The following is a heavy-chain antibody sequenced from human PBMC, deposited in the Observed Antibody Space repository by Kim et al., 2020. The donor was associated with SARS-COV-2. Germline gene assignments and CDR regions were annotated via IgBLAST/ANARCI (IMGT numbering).Heavy chain of an antibody. CDR3: ARGTVKPKIVVGRVFDI. D-gene: IGHD3-22*01. J-gene: IGHJ3*02. CDR1: GGSFSGYY. V-gene: IGHV4-34*01. Sequence: SETLSLTCAVYGGSFSGYYWSWIRQPPGKGLEWIGEINHSGSTNYNPSLKSRVTISVDTSKNQFSLKLSSVTAADTAVYYCARGTVKPKIVVGRVFDIWGQGTMVTVSS. CDR2: INHSGST.